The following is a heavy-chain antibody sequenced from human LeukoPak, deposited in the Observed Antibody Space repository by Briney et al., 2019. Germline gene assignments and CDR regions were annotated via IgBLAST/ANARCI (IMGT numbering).Heavy chain of an antibody. J-gene: IGHJ6*03. V-gene: IGHV1-69*01. Sequence: GSSVKVSCKASGGTFSSYAISWVRQAPGQGLEWMGGIIPIFGTANYAQKFQGRVTITADESTSTAYMELSSLRSEDTAVYYCARSSCSSTSCHTRLYYMDAWGKGTTVTVSS. D-gene: IGHD2-2*01. CDR1: GGTFSSYA. CDR2: IIPIFGTA. CDR3: ARSSCSSTSCHTRLYYMDA.